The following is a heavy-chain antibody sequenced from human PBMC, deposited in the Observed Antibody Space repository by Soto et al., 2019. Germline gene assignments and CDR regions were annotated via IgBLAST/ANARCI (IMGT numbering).Heavy chain of an antibody. D-gene: IGHD3-9*01. V-gene: IGHV1-69*06. Sequence: SVKVACKASGGTFSSHAISWVRQAPGQGLEWMGGIIPIFGTANYAQKFRGRVTITADKSTSTAYMELSSLRSEDTAVYYCARGGRGYFDWLYFDYWGQGSLVTVSS. CDR2: IIPIFGTA. CDR3: ARGGRGYFDWLYFDY. J-gene: IGHJ4*02. CDR1: GGTFSSHA.